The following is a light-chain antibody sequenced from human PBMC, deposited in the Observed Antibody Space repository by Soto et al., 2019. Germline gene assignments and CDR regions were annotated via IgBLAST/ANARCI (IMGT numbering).Light chain of an antibody. V-gene: IGLV2-18*02. J-gene: IGLJ2*01. CDR2: EVS. CDR3: SSYTSSSTFVV. CDR1: SSDVGSYNR. Sequence: QSALTQPPSVSGSPGQSVTISCTGTSSDVGSYNRVSWYQQPPGTAPKLMIYEVSNRPSGVPDRFSGSKSGNTASLTISGLQAEDEDDYYSSSYTSSSTFVVFGGGTKLTVL.